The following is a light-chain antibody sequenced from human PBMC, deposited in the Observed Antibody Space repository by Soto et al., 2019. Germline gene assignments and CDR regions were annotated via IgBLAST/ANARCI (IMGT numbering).Light chain of an antibody. J-gene: IGKJ1*01. CDR3: QQYGSSSWT. V-gene: IGKV1-5*01. CDR1: QSISSW. CDR2: DAS. Sequence: DIQMTQSPSTLSASVGDRVTITCRASQSISSWLAWYQQKPGKAPKLLIFDASSLESGTPSRFSGSGSGTDFTLTISRLEPEDFAVYYCQQYGSSSWTFGQATKVDI.